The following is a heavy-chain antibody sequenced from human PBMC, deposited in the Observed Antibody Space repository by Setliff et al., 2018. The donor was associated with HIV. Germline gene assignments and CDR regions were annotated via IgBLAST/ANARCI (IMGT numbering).Heavy chain of an antibody. CDR2: IRSSGSTI. D-gene: IGHD2-8*01. V-gene: IGHV3-48*03. CDR1: GFAFNNYE. J-gene: IGHJ1*01. CDR3: AREFCTNGVCYTSYFQY. Sequence: GGSLRLSCATSGFAFNNYEMNWVRQAPGRGLEWVSYIRSSGSTIYYADSVKGRFTISRDNAKNLLYLQMNSLRAEDTAVYYCAREFCTNGVCYTSYFQYWGQGTLVTVPQ.